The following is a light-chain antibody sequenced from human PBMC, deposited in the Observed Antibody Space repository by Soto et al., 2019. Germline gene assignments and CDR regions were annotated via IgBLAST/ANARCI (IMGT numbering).Light chain of an antibody. Sequence: DIQMTQSPSTLSASVGDSVTITCRASQSISTWLAWYQQKPGKAPNLLIYDASSLASGVQSRFSGTGSETEFTLTVSSLQPDDSATYYCQQYNDYITFGQGTRLEIK. CDR1: QSISTW. CDR3: QQYNDYIT. V-gene: IGKV1-5*01. J-gene: IGKJ5*01. CDR2: DAS.